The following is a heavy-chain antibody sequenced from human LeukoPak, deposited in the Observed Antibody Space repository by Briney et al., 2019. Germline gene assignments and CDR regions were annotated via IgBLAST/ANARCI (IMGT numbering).Heavy chain of an antibody. CDR3: ARFAAYCGGDCWNYYYYYMDV. J-gene: IGHJ6*03. V-gene: IGHV3-7*01. Sequence: PGGSLRLSCAVSGFTFRSSWMTWVRQAPGKGLEWVASIKEDGSDKYYVDSVKGRFTISRDNAKNTLYLQMNSLRAEDTAVYYCARFAAYCGGDCWNYYYYYMDVWGKGTTVTVSS. CDR2: IKEDGSDK. CDR1: GFTFRSSW. D-gene: IGHD2-21*02.